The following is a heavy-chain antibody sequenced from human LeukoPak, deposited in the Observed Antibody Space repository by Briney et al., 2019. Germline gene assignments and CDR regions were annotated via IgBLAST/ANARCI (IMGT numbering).Heavy chain of an antibody. CDR2: INHSGST. J-gene: IGHJ6*02. Sequence: SETLSLTCAVYGGSFSGYYWGWIRQPPGKGPDSIGEINHSGSTNYNPSLTSRVTISVDTSKNQFSLKLSSVTAADTAVYYCARGVGTMVRGVTSGMDVWGQGTTVTVSS. D-gene: IGHD3-10*01. CDR3: ARGVGTMVRGVTSGMDV. CDR1: GGSFSGYY. V-gene: IGHV4-34*01.